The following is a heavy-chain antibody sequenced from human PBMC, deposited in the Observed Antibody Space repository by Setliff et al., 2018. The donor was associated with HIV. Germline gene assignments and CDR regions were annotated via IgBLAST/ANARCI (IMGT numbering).Heavy chain of an antibody. D-gene: IGHD6-13*01. CDR1: GFGFSRYA. Sequence: GGSLGLSCATSGFGFSRYAMHWVRQAPGKGLEWVAVIWDDGSNKYYADSVKGRFTIFRDNSKNSLYLQMNSLRAEDTALYYCARGGVEQPYYYYMDVWGKGTTVTVSS. CDR2: IWDDGSNK. V-gene: IGHV3-33*01. CDR3: ARGGVEQPYYYYMDV. J-gene: IGHJ6*03.